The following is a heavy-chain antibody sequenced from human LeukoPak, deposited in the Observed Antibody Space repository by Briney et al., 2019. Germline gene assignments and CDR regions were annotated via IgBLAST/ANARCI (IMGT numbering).Heavy chain of an antibody. CDR3: ARMYGTWAFDI. CDR2: IYHSGST. D-gene: IGHD1-1*01. V-gene: IGHV4-38-2*01. Sequence: PSETLSLTCAVSGYPISSGYYWGWIRQPPGKGLGWIGSIYHSGSTYYNPSLKSRVTISVDTSKNHFSLNLSSVTAADTAVYYCARMYGTWAFDIWGQGTMVTVSS. J-gene: IGHJ3*02. CDR1: GYPISSGYY.